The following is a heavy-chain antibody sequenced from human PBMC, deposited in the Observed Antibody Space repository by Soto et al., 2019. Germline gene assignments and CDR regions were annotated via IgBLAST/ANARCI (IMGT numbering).Heavy chain of an antibody. Sequence: QVQVVESGGGLVKPVGSLRLSCAASGFTFSDYYMSWLRQAPGKGLERVSFISSSSDSTKYADSVKGRFTISRDNAKNSLYLQLNSLRAEDTAVYYCARGGVKGTTSRGQVYNWGQGTLVTVSS. CDR1: GFTFSDYY. D-gene: IGHD1-7*01. V-gene: IGHV3-11*06. J-gene: IGHJ4*02. CDR2: ISSSSDST. CDR3: ARGGVKGTTSRGQVYN.